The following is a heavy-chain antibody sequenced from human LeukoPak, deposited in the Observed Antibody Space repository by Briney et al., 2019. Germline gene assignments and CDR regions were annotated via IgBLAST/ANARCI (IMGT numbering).Heavy chain of an antibody. Sequence: SETLSLTCTVSGGSISSSSYYWGWIRQPPGKGLEWIGSIYYSGSTYYNPSLKSRVTISVDTPKNQFSLKLSSVTAADTAVYYCARGYSYGSSEAGYWGQGTLVTVSS. J-gene: IGHJ4*02. V-gene: IGHV4-39*01. CDR2: IYYSGST. CDR1: GGSISSSSYY. D-gene: IGHD5-18*01. CDR3: ARGYSYGSSEAGY.